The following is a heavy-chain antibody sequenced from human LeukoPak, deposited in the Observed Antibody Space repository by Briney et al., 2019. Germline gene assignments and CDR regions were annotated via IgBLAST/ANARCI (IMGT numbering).Heavy chain of an antibody. CDR2: IWHDGSHK. D-gene: IGHD3-16*01. J-gene: IGHJ3*01. Sequence: PGGSLRLSCAASGFTFSSHAIHWVRQAPGKGLEWVTVIWHDGSHKGYADSVKGRFTISRDNSKNTLYLQMNDLRAEDTAVYFCVRGWGSNVYASAFDVWGQGTMVTVSS. CDR3: VRGWGSNVYASAFDV. CDR1: GFTFSSHA. V-gene: IGHV3-33*08.